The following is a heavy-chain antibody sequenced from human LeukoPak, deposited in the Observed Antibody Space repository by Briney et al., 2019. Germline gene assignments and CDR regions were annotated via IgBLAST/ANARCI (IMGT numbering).Heavy chain of an antibody. CDR1: GFTFSSYA. CDR2: FSGSGGST. Sequence: GGSLRLSCAASGFTFSSYAMSWVRQAPGKGLECISGFSGSGGSTYYADSVKGRFTISRDNSKNTLYLQMNSLRAEDTAVYYCAKGGYYYYMDVWGKGTTVTISS. J-gene: IGHJ6*03. CDR3: AKGGYYYYMDV. V-gene: IGHV3-23*01.